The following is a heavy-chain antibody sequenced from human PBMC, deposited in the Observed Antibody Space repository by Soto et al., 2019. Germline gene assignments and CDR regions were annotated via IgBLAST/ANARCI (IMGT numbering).Heavy chain of an antibody. J-gene: IGHJ6*03. Sequence: GVSLRLSCAASGFTVSSNYMSWVRQAPGKGLEWVSVIYSGGSTYYADSVKGRFTISRDNSKNTLYLQMNSLRAEDTAVYYCARHRGCSSTSCYYYYYIDLFGKATTFTVS. D-gene: IGHD2-2*01. CDR2: IYSGGST. V-gene: IGHV3-66*04. CDR3: ARHRGCSSTSCYYYYYIDL. CDR1: GFTVSSNY.